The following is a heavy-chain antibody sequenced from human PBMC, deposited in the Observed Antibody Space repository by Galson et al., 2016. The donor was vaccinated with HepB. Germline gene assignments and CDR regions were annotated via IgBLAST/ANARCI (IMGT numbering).Heavy chain of an antibody. V-gene: IGHV3-53*01. CDR2: LYSGGST. CDR3: ARDLWRGGRIDY. J-gene: IGHJ4*02. Sequence: SLRLSCAASGFIVSSNDMSWVRQAPGKGLEWVSVLYSGGSTYYADSEKGRFTITRDNAKNTLYLQMNSLRAEDTAVYYCARDLWRGGRIDYWGQGTLVTVSS. CDR1: GFIVSSND. D-gene: IGHD4-23*01.